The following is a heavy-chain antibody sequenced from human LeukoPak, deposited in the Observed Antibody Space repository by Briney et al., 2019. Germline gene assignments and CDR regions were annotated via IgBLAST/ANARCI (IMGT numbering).Heavy chain of an antibody. CDR2: ISSSGSGDNT. CDR3: AKDRTVGASYWYFEL. J-gene: IGHJ2*01. V-gene: IGHV3-23*01. D-gene: IGHD1-26*01. CDR1: GVTFSSFA. Sequence: PGGSLRLSYEASGVTFSSFAMSWARQAPGKGLDWVSGISSSGSGDNTYYADSVKGRFTISRDSSYNTLFLHMNTLRAEDTAIYYCAKDRTVGASYWYFELWGRGTLVTVSS.